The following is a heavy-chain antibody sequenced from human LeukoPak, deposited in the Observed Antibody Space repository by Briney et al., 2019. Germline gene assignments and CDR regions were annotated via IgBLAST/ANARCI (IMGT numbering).Heavy chain of an antibody. CDR1: GFTFSSYW. CDR2: IKQDGSEK. V-gene: IGHV3-7*01. CDR3: ARDPNTYYDFWSGYPRINWFDP. J-gene: IGHJ5*02. Sequence: PGGSLRLSCAASGFTFSSYWMSWVRQAPGKGLEWVANIKQDGSEKYYVDSVKGRFTISRDNAKNSLYLQMNSLRAEDTAVYYCARDPNTYYDFWSGYPRINWFDPWGQGTLVTVSS. D-gene: IGHD3-3*01.